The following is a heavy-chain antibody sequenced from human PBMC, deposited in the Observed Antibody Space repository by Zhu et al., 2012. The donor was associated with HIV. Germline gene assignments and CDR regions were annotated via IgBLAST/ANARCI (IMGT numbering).Heavy chain of an antibody. D-gene: IGHD6-19*01. CDR3: ARSLAVAGTGYFDY. V-gene: IGHV4-59*11. CDR2: IYYSGST. Sequence: QVQLQESGPGLVKPSETLSLTCTVSGGSISSHYWSWIRQPPGKGLEWIGYIYYSGSTNYNPSLKSRVTISVDTSKNQFSLKLSSVTAADTAVYYCARSLAVAGTGYFDYWGQGTLGHRLL. CDR1: GGSISSHY. J-gene: IGHJ4*02.